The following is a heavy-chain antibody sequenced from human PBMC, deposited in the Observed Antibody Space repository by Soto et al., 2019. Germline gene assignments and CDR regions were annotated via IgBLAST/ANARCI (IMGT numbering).Heavy chain of an antibody. Sequence: GGSLRLSCAASGFTFSSYSMNWVRQAPGKGLEWVSSISSSSSYIYYADSVKGRFTISRDNAKNSLYLQMNSLRAEDTAVYYCARDLGDYGDYAYYGMDVWGQGTTVTVSS. CDR1: GFTFSSYS. J-gene: IGHJ6*02. CDR2: ISSSSSYI. D-gene: IGHD4-17*01. V-gene: IGHV3-21*01. CDR3: ARDLGDYGDYAYYGMDV.